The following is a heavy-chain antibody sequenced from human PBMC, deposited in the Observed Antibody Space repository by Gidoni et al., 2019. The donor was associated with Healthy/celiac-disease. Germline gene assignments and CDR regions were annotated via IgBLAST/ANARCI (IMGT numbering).Heavy chain of an antibody. D-gene: IGHD3-3*01. Sequence: QLQLQESCPGLVKPSETLSLTCTVSGGSISSSSYYWGWLRQPPRKGLGWFGSIYYSGSTYYNPSLKSRVTISVDTSKNQFSLKLSSVTAADTAVYYCASPGYYDFWSGYYGLDHWGQGTLVTVSS. V-gene: IGHV4-39*01. CDR1: GGSISSSSYY. CDR3: ASPGYYDFWSGYYGLDH. J-gene: IGHJ4*02. CDR2: IYYSGST.